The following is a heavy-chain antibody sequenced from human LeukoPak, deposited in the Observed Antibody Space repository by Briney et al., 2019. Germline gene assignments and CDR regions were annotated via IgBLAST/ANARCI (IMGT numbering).Heavy chain of an antibody. CDR2: INSDGSGT. Sequence: PGGSLRLSCAASGFTFSSYWMHWVRQAPGKGLVWVSRINSDGSGTTYADSVKGRFTISRDNAKNTLYLQMNSLRAEDTAVYYCARGPRSLNNYYMDVWGKGTMVTVSS. CDR3: ARGPRSLNNYYMDV. J-gene: IGHJ6*03. CDR1: GFTFSSYW. V-gene: IGHV3-74*01.